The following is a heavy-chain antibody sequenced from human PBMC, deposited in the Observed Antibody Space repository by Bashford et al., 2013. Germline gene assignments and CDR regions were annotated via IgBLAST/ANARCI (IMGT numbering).Heavy chain of an antibody. CDR1: DDSISGYF. CDR2: SHSIGTT. J-gene: IGHJ5*02. CDR3: ARDRSSGWMNWFDP. V-gene: IGHV4-4*07. D-gene: IGHD6-19*01. Sequence: SETLSLTCTVSDDSISGYFWSWIRQPAGKGLEWIGRSHSIGTTNYNPSLKSRVTISIDRSKNQFSLKLTSVTATDTAVYYCARDRSSGWMNWFDPWGQGTLVTVSS.